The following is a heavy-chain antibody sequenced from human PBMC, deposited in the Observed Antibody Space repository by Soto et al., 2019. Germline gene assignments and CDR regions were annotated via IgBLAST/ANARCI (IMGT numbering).Heavy chain of an antibody. CDR1: GYTFTSYA. CDR2: INAGNGNT. CDR3: ARDNWNYQRGYYYYYYMDV. D-gene: IGHD1-7*01. V-gene: IGHV1-3*01. Sequence: ASVKVSCNASGYTFTSYAMHWVRQAPGQRLEWMGWINAGNGNTKYSQKFQGRVTITRDTSASTAYMELSSLRSEDTAVYYCARDNWNYQRGYYYYYYMDVWGKGTTVTVS. J-gene: IGHJ6*03.